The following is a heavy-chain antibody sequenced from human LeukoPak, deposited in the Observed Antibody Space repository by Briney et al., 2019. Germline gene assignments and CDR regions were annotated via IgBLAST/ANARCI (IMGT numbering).Heavy chain of an antibody. CDR2: MNPNSGNT. CDR3: ARAVTDSSGYYYWFDP. V-gene: IGHV1-8*01. Sequence: ASVKVSCKASGYTFTSYDINWVRQATGRGLEWMGWMNPNSGNTGYAQKFQGRVTMTRNTSISTAYMELSSLRSEDTAVYYCARAVTDSSGYYYWFDPWGQGTLVTVSS. J-gene: IGHJ5*02. CDR1: GYTFTSYD. D-gene: IGHD3-22*01.